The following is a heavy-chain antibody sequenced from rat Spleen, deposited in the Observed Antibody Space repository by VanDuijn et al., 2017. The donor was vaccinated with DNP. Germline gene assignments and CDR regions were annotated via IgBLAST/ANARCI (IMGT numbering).Heavy chain of an antibody. Sequence: EVKLVESGGGLVQPGRSLKLSCAASGFNFNDYWMAWVRQAPKKGLEWVASISHVGGTTYYGDSVKGRFTISRDNAKSTVYLQLNSLRSEDTATYYCTRQELRRTYWFAHWGQGTLVTVSS. CDR3: TRQELRRTYWFAH. D-gene: IGHD1-11*01. CDR2: ISHVGGTT. J-gene: IGHJ3*01. CDR1: GFNFNDYW. V-gene: IGHV5-22*01.